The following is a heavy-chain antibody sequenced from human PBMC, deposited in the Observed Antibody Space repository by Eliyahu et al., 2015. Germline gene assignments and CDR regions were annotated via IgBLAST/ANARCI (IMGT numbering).Heavy chain of an antibody. CDR2: IRYDGSNK. CDR1: SSYG. V-gene: IGHV3-30*02. D-gene: IGHD1-7*01. Sequence: SSYGMHWVRQAPGKGLEWVAFIRYDGSNKYYADSVKGRFTISRDNSKNTLYLQMNSLRAEDTAVYYCAKSPPYNWNYGEAFDIWGQGTMVTVSS. CDR3: AKSPPYNWNYGEAFDI. J-gene: IGHJ3*02.